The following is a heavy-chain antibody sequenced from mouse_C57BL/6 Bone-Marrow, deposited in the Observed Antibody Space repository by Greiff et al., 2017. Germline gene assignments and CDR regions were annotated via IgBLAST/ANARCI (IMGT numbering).Heavy chain of an antibody. V-gene: IGHV14-2*01. Sequence: VQLQQSGAELVKPGASVKLSCTASGFNINDYYIHWVKQRTEKGLEWIGRIDPEDGETKYAPKFKDKATITADKSSNTAYLQLTSLTSEDTAVYSCARSRVDYGIDYWGQGTTVTVSS. J-gene: IGHJ2*01. CDR2: IDPEDGET. CDR1: GFNINDYY. CDR3: ARSRVDYGIDY. D-gene: IGHD1-1*01.